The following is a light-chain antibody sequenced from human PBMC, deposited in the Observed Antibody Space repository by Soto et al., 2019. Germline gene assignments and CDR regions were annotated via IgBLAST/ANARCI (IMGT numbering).Light chain of an antibody. CDR2: DVS. CDR1: SSDVGGYNY. V-gene: IGLV2-14*01. Sequence: QSALTQPASVSGSPGQSITISCTGTSSDVGGYNYVSWYQQHPGKAPKLMIYDVSNRPSGVSNRFSGSKSDNTASLTISGRQAEDEADYYCSSDTSSSYVVFGGGTKLTVL. CDR3: SSDTSSSYVV. J-gene: IGLJ2*01.